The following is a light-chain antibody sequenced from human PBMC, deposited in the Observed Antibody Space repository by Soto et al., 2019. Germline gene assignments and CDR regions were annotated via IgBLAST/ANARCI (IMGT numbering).Light chain of an antibody. CDR2: GAS. Sequence: ELVMTQSPATLSVSPGERATLSCRASQSVSSNLAWYQQKPGQAPRLLIYGASTRATGFPARFSGSGSGTEFTLTISSLQSEDSGVYYCQQYNKWPAEITFGQGTRLEIK. CDR3: QQYNKWPAEIT. J-gene: IGKJ5*01. CDR1: QSVSSN. V-gene: IGKV3-15*01.